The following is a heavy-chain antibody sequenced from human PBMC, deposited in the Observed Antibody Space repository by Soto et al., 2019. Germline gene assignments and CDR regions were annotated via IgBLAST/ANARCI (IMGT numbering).Heavy chain of an antibody. D-gene: IGHD1-26*01. Sequence: EVQLVESGGGLVQPGGSLRLSCAASGFTVSSNYMSWVRQAPGKGLEWVSVIYSGGSTYYTDSVKGRFTISRDNSKNTLYLQMNSLRAEDTAVYYCARDPGRSYGPDWGQGTLVTVSS. V-gene: IGHV3-66*01. CDR3: ARDPGRSYGPD. CDR1: GFTVSSNY. CDR2: IYSGGST. J-gene: IGHJ4*02.